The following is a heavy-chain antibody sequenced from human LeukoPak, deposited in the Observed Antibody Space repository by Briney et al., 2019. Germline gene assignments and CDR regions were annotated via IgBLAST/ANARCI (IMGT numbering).Heavy chain of an antibody. Sequence: SVKVSCKASGGTFSSYAISWVRQAPGQGLEWMGRIIPIFGTANYAQKFQARVTITTDESTSTAYMELSSLRSEDTAVYYCARGEGSGWNLDYWGQGTLVTVSS. CDR3: ARGEGSGWNLDY. V-gene: IGHV1-69*05. CDR2: IIPIFGTA. CDR1: GGTFSSYA. D-gene: IGHD6-19*01. J-gene: IGHJ4*02.